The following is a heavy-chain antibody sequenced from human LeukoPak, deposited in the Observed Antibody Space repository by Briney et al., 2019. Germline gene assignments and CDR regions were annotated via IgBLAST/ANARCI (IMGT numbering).Heavy chain of an antibody. CDR2: INHSGYT. CDR1: GVSFNDYY. J-gene: IGHJ4*02. CDR3: TRMTTGHDY. Sequence: SETLSLTCAVSGVSFNDYYWSWVRQTPGKGLEWIGEINHSGYTKYSPSLKSRVTISIDTSRKQFSLNLRSVTVADTGIYYCTRMTTGHDYWGQGTLVTVSS. D-gene: IGHD4-17*01. V-gene: IGHV4-34*01.